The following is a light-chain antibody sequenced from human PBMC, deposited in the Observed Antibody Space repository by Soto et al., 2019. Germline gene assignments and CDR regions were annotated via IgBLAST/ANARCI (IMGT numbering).Light chain of an antibody. V-gene: IGKV3-20*01. J-gene: IGKJ1*01. CDR2: GAS. CDR3: QQYGRAPLT. Sequence: ENVLTQSPGSLSLSPGERATLSCRASQSVSSNSLAWYQQKPGQAPRLLIHGASTRATGIPERFSGSGSGTDFTLTISRLEPEDSGVYHCQQYGRAPLTFGQGTKVDIK. CDR1: QSVSSNS.